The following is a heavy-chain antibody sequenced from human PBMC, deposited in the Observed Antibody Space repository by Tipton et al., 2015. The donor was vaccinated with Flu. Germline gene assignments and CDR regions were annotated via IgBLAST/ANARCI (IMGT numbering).Heavy chain of an antibody. CDR1: GFRFSRYW. CDR2: IRENGNEE. J-gene: IGHJ3*02. CDR3: AREFTDPDYRGLGSYFGFDI. V-gene: IGHV3-7*01. D-gene: IGHD3-10*01. Sequence: AASGFRFSRYWMTWVRQAPGKGLEWAANIRENGNEEYYVDSVKGRFTISRDNAKNSLYLHMSNLRAEDTAVYYCAREFTDPDYRGLGSYFGFDIWGQGTMVTVSS.